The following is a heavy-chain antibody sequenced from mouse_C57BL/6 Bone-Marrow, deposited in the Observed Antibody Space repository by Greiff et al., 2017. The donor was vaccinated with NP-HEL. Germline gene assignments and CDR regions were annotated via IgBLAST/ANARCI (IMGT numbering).Heavy chain of an antibody. Sequence: VQLQQSGAELVKPGASVKISCKASGYAFSSYWMNWVKQRPGKGLEWIGQIYPGDGDTNYNGKFKGKATLTADKSSSTAYMQLSSLTSEDSAVYFCARGQLGLRRGAWFAYWGQGTLVTVSA. CDR3: ARGQLGLRRGAWFAY. CDR1: GYAFSSYW. CDR2: IYPGDGDT. D-gene: IGHD3-2*01. V-gene: IGHV1-80*01. J-gene: IGHJ3*01.